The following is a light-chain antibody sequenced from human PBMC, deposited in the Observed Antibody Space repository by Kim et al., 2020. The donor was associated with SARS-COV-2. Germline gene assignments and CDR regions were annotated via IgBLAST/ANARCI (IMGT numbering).Light chain of an antibody. CDR2: LNSDGSH. V-gene: IGLV4-69*01. Sequence: QPVLTQSPSASAPLGASVKLTCTLSSGHSSYAIAWHQQQPEKGPRYLMKLNSDGSHSKGDGIPDRFSGSSSGAERYLTISSLQSEDEADYYCQTWGTGIQVFGTGTKVTVL. CDR1: SGHSSYA. J-gene: IGLJ1*01. CDR3: QTWGTGIQV.